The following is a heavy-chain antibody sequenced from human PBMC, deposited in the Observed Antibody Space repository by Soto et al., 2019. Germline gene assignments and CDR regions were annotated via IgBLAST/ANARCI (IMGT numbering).Heavy chain of an antibody. D-gene: IGHD2-2*01. CDR3: ARDPGKYQLLRVGDWFDP. Sequence: VSVNLYCKTAGYTFSVYYMHWVRQAPRQGLEWMGWINAGNGNTKYSQKFQGRVTITRDTSASTAYMELSSLRSEDTAVYYCARDPGKYQLLRVGDWFDPWGQGTLVTVSS. V-gene: IGHV1-3*01. CDR2: INAGNGNT. J-gene: IGHJ5*02. CDR1: GYTFSVYY.